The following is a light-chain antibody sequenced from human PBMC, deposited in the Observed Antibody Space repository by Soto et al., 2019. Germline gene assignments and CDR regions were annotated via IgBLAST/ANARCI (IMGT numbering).Light chain of an antibody. Sequence: EIVMTQSPATLSVSPGERATLSCRASQSVSSNLAWYQQKPGQAPRLLIYTASTRATGIPARFSGSGSGTEFTLTISSLQSEDFAIYYCQQYHNWPRTFGQGTKVAIK. V-gene: IGKV3-15*01. J-gene: IGKJ1*01. CDR1: QSVSSN. CDR2: TAS. CDR3: QQYHNWPRT.